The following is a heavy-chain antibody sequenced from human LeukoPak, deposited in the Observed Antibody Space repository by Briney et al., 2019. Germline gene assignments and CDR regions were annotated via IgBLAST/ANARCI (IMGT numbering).Heavy chain of an antibody. CDR2: IYYSGST. Sequence: SETLSLTCTVSGGSISSYYWSWIRQPPGKGLEWMGYIYYSGSTNYNPSLKSRVTISVDTSKNQFSLKLSSVTAADTAVYYCARARRATGTTSPFDYWGQGTLVTVSS. D-gene: IGHD1-1*01. V-gene: IGHV4-59*01. CDR1: GGSISSYY. J-gene: IGHJ4*02. CDR3: ARARRATGTTSPFDY.